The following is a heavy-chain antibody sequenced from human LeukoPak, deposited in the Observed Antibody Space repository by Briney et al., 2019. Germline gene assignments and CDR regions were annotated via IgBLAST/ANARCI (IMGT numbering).Heavy chain of an antibody. CDR1: GGSFSGYY. J-gene: IGHJ4*02. CDR2: INHSGST. Sequence: PSETLSLTCAVYGGSFSGYYWSWIRQPPGKGLEWIGEINHSGSTNYNPSLKSRVTISVDTSKNQFSLKLSSVTAADTAVYYCARGFPGAEPGSIAAAGTSYFDYWGQGTLVTVSS. D-gene: IGHD6-13*01. CDR3: ARGFPGAEPGSIAAAGTSYFDY. V-gene: IGHV4-34*01.